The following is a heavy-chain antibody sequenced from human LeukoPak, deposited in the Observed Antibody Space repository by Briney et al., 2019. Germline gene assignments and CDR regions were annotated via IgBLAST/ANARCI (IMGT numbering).Heavy chain of an antibody. V-gene: IGHV3-74*01. J-gene: IGHJ4*02. CDR3: ARDEVGVGATHDY. D-gene: IGHD1-26*01. Sequence: GGSLRLSCAASGFTFSSYWMHWVRQAPGKGLVWVSRISKDGSSTYYADSVKGRFTISRDNAKNTLYLQMNSLRAEDTAVYYCARDEVGVGATHDYWGQGTLVTVSS. CDR2: ISKDGSST. CDR1: GFTFSSYW.